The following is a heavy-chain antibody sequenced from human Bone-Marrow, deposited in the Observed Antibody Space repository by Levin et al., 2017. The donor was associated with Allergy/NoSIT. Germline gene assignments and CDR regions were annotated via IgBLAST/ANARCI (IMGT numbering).Heavy chain of an antibody. CDR2: IYHSGST. Sequence: SQTLSLTCSVSGGYISSYYWSWIRQPPGKGLEWIAYIYHSGSTNYNPSLKSRVTISVDRSKKQLSLKLNSVTAADTAVYYCAGGVGTTHFQHWGQGTLVTVSS. CDR3: AGGVGTTHFQH. J-gene: IGHJ1*01. CDR1: GGYISSYY. D-gene: IGHD3-16*01. V-gene: IGHV4-59*01.